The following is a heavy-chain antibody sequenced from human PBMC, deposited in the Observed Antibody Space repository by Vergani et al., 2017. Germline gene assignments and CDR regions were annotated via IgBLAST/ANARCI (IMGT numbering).Heavy chain of an antibody. CDR3: AGEGRIRVRYFDWLLSRSDAFDI. CDR1: GGSISSGSYY. J-gene: IGHJ3*02. CDR2: IYTSGST. V-gene: IGHV4-61*02. Sequence: QVQLQESGPGLVKPSQSLSLTCTVSGGSISSGSYYWSWIRQPAGKGLEWIGRIYTSGSTNYNPSLKSRVTISVDTSKNQFSLKLSSVTAADTAVYYCAGEGRIRVRYFDWLLSRSDAFDIWGQGTMVTVSS. D-gene: IGHD3-9*01.